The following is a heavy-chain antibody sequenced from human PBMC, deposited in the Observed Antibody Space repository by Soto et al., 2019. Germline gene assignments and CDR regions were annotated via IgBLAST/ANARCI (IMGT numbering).Heavy chain of an antibody. CDR3: AREVHDSSGYYEDY. CDR2: INFDGSST. D-gene: IGHD3-22*01. Sequence: EVHLEESGGDLVQPGGSLRLSCAASGFTFSRHWMHWVRQAPGKGLVWVSRINFDGSSTTYADSVKGRFTISRDNSRNTLYLHMNSLRVEDTAVYYCAREVHDSSGYYEDYWGQGTLVTVSS. CDR1: GFTFSRHW. J-gene: IGHJ4*02. V-gene: IGHV3-74*03.